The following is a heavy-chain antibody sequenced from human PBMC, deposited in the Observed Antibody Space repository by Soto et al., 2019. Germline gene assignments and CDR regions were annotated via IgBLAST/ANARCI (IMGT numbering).Heavy chain of an antibody. V-gene: IGHV3-53*01. D-gene: IGHD3-22*01. CDR2: VYSGSAT. CDR1: GFIVSDNY. J-gene: IGHJ4*02. Sequence: GGSLRLSCAASGFIVSDNYMNWVRQAPGKGLEWLSVVYSGSATYYADSVKGRFTISIDNSKNTVFLQMNSLRVEDTAVYYCARGKSGYLTFDYWGQGTLVTVSS. CDR3: ARGKSGYLTFDY.